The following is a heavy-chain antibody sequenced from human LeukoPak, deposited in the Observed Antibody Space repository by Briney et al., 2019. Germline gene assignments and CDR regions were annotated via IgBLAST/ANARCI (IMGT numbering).Heavy chain of an antibody. Sequence: SETLSLTCTVSGGSISSYYWGWIRQPPGKGLEWIGSIYYSGSTYYNPSLKSRVTISVDTSKNQFSLKLSSVTAADTAVYYCARGARYYYDSSGYGYWGQGTLVTVSS. D-gene: IGHD3-22*01. V-gene: IGHV4-39*07. J-gene: IGHJ4*02. CDR3: ARGARYYYDSSGYGY. CDR2: IYYSGST. CDR1: GGSISSYY.